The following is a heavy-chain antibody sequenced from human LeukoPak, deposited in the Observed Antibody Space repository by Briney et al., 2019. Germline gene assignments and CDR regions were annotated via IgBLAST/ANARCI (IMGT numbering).Heavy chain of an antibody. Sequence: GGSLRLSSAASGFTFSDYYMSWVRQAPGKGLEWHSYISSSGRTIYYADSVKVRFTVSRDNAQNSLYLQMYSLRAEDTAVYYCTRHHTDGYNFWYWGPGALVTVSS. V-gene: IGHV3-11*04. CDR2: ISSSGRTI. CDR3: TRHHTDGYNFWY. J-gene: IGHJ4*02. D-gene: IGHD5-24*01. CDR1: GFTFSDYY.